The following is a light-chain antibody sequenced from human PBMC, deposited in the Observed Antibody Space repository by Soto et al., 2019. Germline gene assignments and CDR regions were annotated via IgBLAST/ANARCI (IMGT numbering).Light chain of an antibody. Sequence: ELVLTQSPGTLSLSPGHRATLSCRASQTFVSTYLAWYQQKPGQAPRLLIYDASNRATGIPDRLSGSGSGPDFTLTISRLEPEDFAVYYCHYYGGSPTFGGGTKVEV. V-gene: IGKV3-20*01. CDR3: HYYGGSPT. CDR2: DAS. J-gene: IGKJ4*01. CDR1: QTFVSTY.